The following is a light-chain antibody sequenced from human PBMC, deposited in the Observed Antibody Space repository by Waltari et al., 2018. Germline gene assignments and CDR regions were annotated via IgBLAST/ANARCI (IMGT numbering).Light chain of an antibody. Sequence: QSALTQPASVSGSPGQSTPLPCTGTSSHAGGYHYVSWYQQHPGKAPKLMIYDVSNRPSGVSNRFSGSKSGNTASLTISGLQAEDEADYYCSSYSSSSTYVVFGGGTKLTVL. CDR2: DVS. CDR1: SSHAGGYHY. V-gene: IGLV2-14*03. CDR3: SSYSSSSTYVV. J-gene: IGLJ2*01.